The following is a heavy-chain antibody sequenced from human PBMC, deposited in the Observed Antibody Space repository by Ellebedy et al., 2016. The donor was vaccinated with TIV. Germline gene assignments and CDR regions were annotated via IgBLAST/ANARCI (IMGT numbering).Heavy chain of an antibody. Sequence: GESLKISCAASGFTFSSYAMSWVRQAPGKGLEWVSAISGSGGSTYYADSVKGRFTISRDNSKNTLYLQMNSLRAEDTAVYYCAKDGDYYGSGSYVDYWGQGTLVTVSS. D-gene: IGHD3-10*01. J-gene: IGHJ4*02. CDR1: GFTFSSYA. V-gene: IGHV3-23*01. CDR2: ISGSGGST. CDR3: AKDGDYYGSGSYVDY.